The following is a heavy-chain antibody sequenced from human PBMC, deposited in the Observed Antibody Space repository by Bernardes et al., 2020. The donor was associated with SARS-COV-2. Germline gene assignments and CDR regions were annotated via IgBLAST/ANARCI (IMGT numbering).Heavy chain of an antibody. D-gene: IGHD2-2*01. J-gene: IGHJ4*01. CDR1: GFIFSDYA. V-gene: IGHV3-23*01. CDR3: AKDGFGTSSPYYFDS. CDR2: ISGSSWNT. Sequence: GGSLRLSCTSSGFIFSDYAMSWVRQAPGKRPEWVAGISGSSWNTFYADSVKGRFTISRDNSKGALYLQMTSVRAEDTAMYYCAKDGFGTSSPYYFDSWGQGTLVAISS.